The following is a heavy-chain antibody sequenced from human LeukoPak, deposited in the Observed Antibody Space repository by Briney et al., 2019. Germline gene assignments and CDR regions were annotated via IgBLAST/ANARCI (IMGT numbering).Heavy chain of an antibody. CDR3: ARSIAVAQQDY. D-gene: IGHD6-19*01. CDR2: ISSSSSTI. V-gene: IGHV3-48*04. Sequence: GGSLRLSCAASGFTFSSYAMSWVRQAPGKGLEWVSYISSSSSTIYYADSVKGRFTISRDNAKNSLYLQMNSLRAEDTAVYYCARSIAVAQQDYWGQGTLVTVPS. J-gene: IGHJ4*02. CDR1: GFTFSSYA.